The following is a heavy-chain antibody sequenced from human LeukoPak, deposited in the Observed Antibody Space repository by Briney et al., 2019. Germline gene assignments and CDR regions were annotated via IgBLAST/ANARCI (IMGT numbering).Heavy chain of an antibody. V-gene: IGHV4-30-2*01. CDR2: IYHSGST. CDR1: GGSISSGGYS. CDR3: ASARRLRYFFDP. Sequence: TLSLTCAVSGGSISSGGYSWSWIRQPPGKGLEWIGYIYHSGSTYYNPSLKSRVTISVDRSKNQFSLKLSSVTAADTAVYYCASARRLRYFFDPWGQGTLVTVSS. J-gene: IGHJ5*02. D-gene: IGHD3-9*01.